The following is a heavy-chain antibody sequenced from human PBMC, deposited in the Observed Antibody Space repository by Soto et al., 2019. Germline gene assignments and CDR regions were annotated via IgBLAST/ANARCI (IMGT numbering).Heavy chain of an antibody. Sequence: GGSLRLSCAASGFTFSSYEMNWVRQAPGKGLEWVSYISSSGSTIYYADSVKGRFTISRDNAKNSLYLQMNSLRAEDTAVYYCARSYYDSSGPQPFDPWGQGTLVTVSS. CDR2: ISSSGSTI. CDR1: GFTFSSYE. CDR3: ARSYYDSSGPQPFDP. D-gene: IGHD3-22*01. V-gene: IGHV3-48*03. J-gene: IGHJ5*02.